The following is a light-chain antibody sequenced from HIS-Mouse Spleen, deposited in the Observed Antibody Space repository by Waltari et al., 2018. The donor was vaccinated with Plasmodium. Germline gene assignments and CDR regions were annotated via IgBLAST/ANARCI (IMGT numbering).Light chain of an antibody. CDR3: QQYNSDSWT. V-gene: IGKV1-5*03. J-gene: IGKJ1*01. CDR1: QSISSW. CDR2: KAS. Sequence: DIQMTQSPSTLSASVGDRVTITCRARQSISSWLAWYQQKPGKAPKLLIYKASSLESGVPSRFSVSGSGTEFTLTISSLQPDDFATYYCQQYNSDSWTFGQGTKVEIK.